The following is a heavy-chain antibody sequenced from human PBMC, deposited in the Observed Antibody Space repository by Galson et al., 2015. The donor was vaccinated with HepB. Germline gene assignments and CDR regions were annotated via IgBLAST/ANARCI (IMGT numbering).Heavy chain of an antibody. CDR3: AKAPVDYYYYGMDV. CDR1: GFTFSSYG. J-gene: IGHJ6*02. CDR2: ISYDGSNK. V-gene: IGHV3-30*18. Sequence: LRLSCAASGFTFSSYGMHWVRQAPGKGLEWVAVISYDGSNKYYADSVKGRFTISRDNSKNTLYLQMNSLRAEDTAVYYCAKAPVDYYYYGMDVWGQGTTVTVSS.